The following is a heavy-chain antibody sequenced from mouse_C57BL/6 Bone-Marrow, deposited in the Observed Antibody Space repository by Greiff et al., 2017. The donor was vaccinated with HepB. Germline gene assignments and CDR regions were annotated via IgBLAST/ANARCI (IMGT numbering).Heavy chain of an antibody. CDR2: IDTADGNT. CDR1: GFNIKNTY. D-gene: IGHD2-5*01. V-gene: IGHV14-3*01. Sequence: VQLQQSVAELVRPGASVNFSCTASGFNIKNTYMHWVKQSPEQGLEWIGSIDTADGNTKYAPKFQGKATITADTSSNTAYLQLSSQTAEDTAIYYCASKNYYSNLDYWGQGTTLTVSS. J-gene: IGHJ2*01. CDR3: ASKNYYSNLDY.